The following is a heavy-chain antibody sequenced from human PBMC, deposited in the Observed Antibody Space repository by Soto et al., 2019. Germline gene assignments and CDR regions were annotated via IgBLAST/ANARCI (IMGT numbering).Heavy chain of an antibody. D-gene: IGHD4-17*01. CDR1: GGSISSYY. Sequence: QVQLQESGPGLVKPSETLSLTCTVSGGSISSYYWSWIRQPPGKGLEWIGYIYYSGSTNYNPSLKSRVTRXXDTSKNQFSLQLSSVTAADTAVYYCARRYGDCFDYWGQGTLVTVSS. V-gene: IGHV4-59*08. CDR2: IYYSGST. CDR3: ARRYGDCFDY. J-gene: IGHJ4*02.